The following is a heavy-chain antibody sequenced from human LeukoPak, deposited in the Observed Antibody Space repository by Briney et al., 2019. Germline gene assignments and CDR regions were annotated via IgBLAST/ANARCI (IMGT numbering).Heavy chain of an antibody. V-gene: IGHV3-23*01. CDR3: AKDTSIGRYCTNGVCSPFDY. CDR2: ISDSGGST. D-gene: IGHD2-8*01. Sequence: PGRSLRLSCAAPGFTFSSYAMSWVRQAPGKGLEWVSAISDSGGSTYDADSVKGRFTISRDNSKNTLYLQMNSLRAEDTAVYYCAKDTSIGRYCTNGVCSPFDYWGQGTLVTVSS. J-gene: IGHJ4*02. CDR1: GFTFSSYA.